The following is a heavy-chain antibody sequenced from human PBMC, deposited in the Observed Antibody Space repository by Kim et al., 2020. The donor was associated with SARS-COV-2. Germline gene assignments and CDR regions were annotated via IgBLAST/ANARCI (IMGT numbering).Heavy chain of an antibody. Sequence: ASVKVSCKASGYTFTTYDLNWVRQATGQGLEWLGWMNPNSSNTGYAQKFQGRVTLTRDTSISTAYMELSSLTPEDTAVYYCARDYGGNSGSFDPWGQGTLVTVSS. CDR1: GYTFTTYD. D-gene: IGHD4-17*01. J-gene: IGHJ5*02. CDR3: ARDYGGNSGSFDP. CDR2: MNPNSSNT. V-gene: IGHV1-8*01.